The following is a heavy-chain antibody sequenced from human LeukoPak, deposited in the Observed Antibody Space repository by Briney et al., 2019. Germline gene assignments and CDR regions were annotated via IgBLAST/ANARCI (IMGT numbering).Heavy chain of an antibody. CDR1: GFTFSSYW. D-gene: IGHD3-10*01. Sequence: PGGSLSLSCAASGFTFSSYWMSRVSQAPGKGLEWVANIKQDGSEKYYVDSVKGRFTISRDNAKNSLYLQMNSLRAEDTAVYYCARDRYYGSGSYYNELDYWGQGTLVTVSS. CDR3: ARDRYYGSGSYYNELDY. V-gene: IGHV3-7*04. J-gene: IGHJ4*02. CDR2: IKQDGSEK.